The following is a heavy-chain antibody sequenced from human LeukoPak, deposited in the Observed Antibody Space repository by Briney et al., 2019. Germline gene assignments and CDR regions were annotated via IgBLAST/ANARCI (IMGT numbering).Heavy chain of an antibody. V-gene: IGHV3-30*04. Sequence: GGSLRLSCAASGFTFSSYAMHWVRQAPGKGLEWVAVISYDGSNKYYADSVKGRFTISRDNSKNTLYLQMNSLRAEDTAVYYCAKGTVARFGEGDAFDIWGQGTMVTVSS. CDR1: GFTFSSYA. CDR3: AKGTVARFGEGDAFDI. D-gene: IGHD3-16*01. CDR2: ISYDGSNK. J-gene: IGHJ3*02.